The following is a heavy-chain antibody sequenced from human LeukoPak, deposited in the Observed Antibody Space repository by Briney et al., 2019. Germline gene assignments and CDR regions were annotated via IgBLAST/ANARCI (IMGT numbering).Heavy chain of an antibody. CDR3: ARATHLAVAEGFYFDY. J-gene: IGHJ4*02. Sequence: PGGSLRLSCAASGFTFSDYYMSWIRQAPGKGLEWISYISSSGSAMYYADSVKGRFTISRDNAKNSLYLQMNSLRAEDTAVYYCARATHLAVAEGFYFDYWGQGTLVTVSS. CDR2: ISSSGSAM. D-gene: IGHD6-19*01. CDR1: GFTFSDYY. V-gene: IGHV3-11*04.